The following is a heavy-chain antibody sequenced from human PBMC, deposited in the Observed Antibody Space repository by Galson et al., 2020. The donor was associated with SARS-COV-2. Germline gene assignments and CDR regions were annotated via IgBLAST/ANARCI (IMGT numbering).Heavy chain of an antibody. CDR3: ARWFGNFKGFDS. CDR1: GSAFSSHG. J-gene: IGHJ4*02. V-gene: IGHV3-33*01. CDR2: IWFDGSKT. Sequence: GGSLRLSCVASGSAFSSHGMHWVRQAPGKGLEWVALIWFDGSKTYYADSVRGRITISRDDSKNTVYLQMNNLSAEDTAVYFCARWFGNFKGFDSWGQGTLVTVAS. D-gene: IGHD3-10*01.